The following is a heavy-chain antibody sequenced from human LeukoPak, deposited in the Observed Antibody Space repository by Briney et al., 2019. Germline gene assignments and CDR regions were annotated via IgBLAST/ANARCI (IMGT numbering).Heavy chain of an antibody. CDR3: ARDLSFWSGYLLPDFDY. D-gene: IGHD3-3*01. Sequence: GGSLRPSCAASGFTFSSYSMNWVRQAPGKGLEWVSSISSSSSYIYYADSVKGRFTISRDNAKNSLYLQMNSLRAEDTAVYYCARDLSFWSGYLLPDFDYWGQGTLVTVSS. CDR1: GFTFSSYS. J-gene: IGHJ4*02. CDR2: ISSSSSYI. V-gene: IGHV3-21*01.